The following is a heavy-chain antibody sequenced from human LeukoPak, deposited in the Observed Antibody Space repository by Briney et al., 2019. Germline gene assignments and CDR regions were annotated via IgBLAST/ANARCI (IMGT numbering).Heavy chain of an antibody. J-gene: IGHJ4*02. Sequence: SETLSLTCTVSGGSISSYYWSWIRQPPGKGLEWIGYIYYSGSTNYNPSLKSRVTISVDTSKNQFSLKLSSVTAADTAVYYCARWFGEFLDYWGQGTLVTVSS. V-gene: IGHV4-59*01. CDR3: ARWFGEFLDY. CDR2: IYYSGST. CDR1: GGSISSYY. D-gene: IGHD3-10*01.